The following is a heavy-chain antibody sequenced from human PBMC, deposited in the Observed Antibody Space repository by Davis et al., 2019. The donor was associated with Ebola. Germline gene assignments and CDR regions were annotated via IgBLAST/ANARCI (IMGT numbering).Heavy chain of an antibody. CDR1: GFTFSSYG. CDR3: AKDLTSYYGSGDFFDY. J-gene: IGHJ4*02. V-gene: IGHV3-23*01. CDR2: ISGSGGST. D-gene: IGHD3-10*01. Sequence: GESLKISCVASGFTFSSYGMSWVRQAPGKGLERVAIISGSGGSTHYVDSVKGRFTISRDNSKNSLYLQMNSLRAEDTAVYYCAKDLTSYYGSGDFFDYWGQGILVTVSS.